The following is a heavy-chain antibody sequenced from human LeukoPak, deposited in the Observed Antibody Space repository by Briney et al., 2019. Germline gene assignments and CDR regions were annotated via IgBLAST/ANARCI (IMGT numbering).Heavy chain of an antibody. CDR2: ISGSGGST. J-gene: IGHJ4*02. CDR3: AKDQAYGSGSYSDFDY. Sequence: GGSLRLSCAASGFTFSSYAMSWVRQAPGKGLEWVSVISGSGGSTYYADSVKGRFTISRDNSKNTLYLQMNSLRAEDTAVYYCAKDQAYGSGSYSDFDYWGQGTLVTVSS. D-gene: IGHD3-10*01. V-gene: IGHV3-23*01. CDR1: GFTFSSYA.